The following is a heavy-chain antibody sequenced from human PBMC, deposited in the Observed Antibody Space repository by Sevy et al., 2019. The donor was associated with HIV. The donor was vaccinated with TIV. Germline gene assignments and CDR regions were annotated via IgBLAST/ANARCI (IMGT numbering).Heavy chain of an antibody. Sequence: SETLSLTCTVSGGSISSGGYYWSWIRQHPGKGLEWIGYIYYSGSTYYNQSLKSRVTISVDTSKNQFSRKLSSGTAADTAVDYCARDSGRDGYKPIVDYFDYWGQGTQLTVSS. J-gene: IGHJ4*02. CDR2: IYYSGST. V-gene: IGHV4-31*03. CDR3: ARDSGRDGYKPIVDYFDY. CDR1: GGSISSGGYY. D-gene: IGHD2-21*01.